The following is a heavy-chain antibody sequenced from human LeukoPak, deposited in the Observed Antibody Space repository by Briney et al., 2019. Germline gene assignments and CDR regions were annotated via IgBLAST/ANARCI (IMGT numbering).Heavy chain of an antibody. Sequence: QSGGSLRLSCAASGFTFSSYAMHWVRQAPGKGLEWVAVISYDGSNKYYADSVKGRFTISRDNSKNTLYLQMNSLRAEDTAVYYCASPPYYSSGWAPFDYWGQGTLVTVSS. D-gene: IGHD6-19*01. CDR3: ASPPYYSSGWAPFDY. J-gene: IGHJ4*02. V-gene: IGHV3-30*04. CDR1: GFTFSSYA. CDR2: ISYDGSNK.